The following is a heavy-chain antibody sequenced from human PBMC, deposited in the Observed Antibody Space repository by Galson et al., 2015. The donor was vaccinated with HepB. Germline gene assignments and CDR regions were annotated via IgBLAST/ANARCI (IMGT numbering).Heavy chain of an antibody. D-gene: IGHD3-3*01. CDR3: ARNYDFWSGRLLVFRD. CDR2: INHSGST. CDR1: GGSFSGYY. Sequence: ETLSLTCAVYGGSFSGYYWSWIRQPPGKGLEWIGEINHSGSTNYNPSLKSRVTISVDTSKNQFSLKLSSVTAADTAVYYCARNYDFWSGRLLVFRDWGQGTLVTVSS. J-gene: IGHJ4*02. V-gene: IGHV4-34*01.